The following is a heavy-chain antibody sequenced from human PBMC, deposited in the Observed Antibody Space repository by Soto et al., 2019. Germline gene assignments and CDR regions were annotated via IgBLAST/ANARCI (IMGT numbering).Heavy chain of an antibody. CDR3: AKSGASSPGNWFYS. CDR2: INAANGDT. CDR1: GYTFTYHA. D-gene: IGHD6-13*01. Sequence: QVQLVQSEPEVKQPGASVKLSCKATGYTFTYHAIHWLRQAPGRRLEWLGWINAANGDTRSSVTFQGRVTITRDTSATTAYMELSSLTSEDTAVYYCAKSGASSPGNWFYSWGQGTLVTVSS. V-gene: IGHV1-3*01. J-gene: IGHJ5*01.